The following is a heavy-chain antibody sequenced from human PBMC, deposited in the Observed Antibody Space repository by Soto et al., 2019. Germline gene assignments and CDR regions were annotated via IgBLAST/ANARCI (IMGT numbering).Heavy chain of an antibody. CDR2: INPNGGAT. D-gene: IGHD5-12*01. CDR3: ARESGGATATLDYYYFYMDV. CDR1: GDSLNDYY. Sequence: VQLAQSGAEVKKPGASVKVSCKTSGDSLNDYYIHWVRQAPGLGLEWMGWINPNGGATKYAQKLQGRVTVTRDTSIRTVNMELSSLRSDDTAVYYCARESGGATATLDYYYFYMDVWGKGTTVTVSS. V-gene: IGHV1-2*02. J-gene: IGHJ6*03.